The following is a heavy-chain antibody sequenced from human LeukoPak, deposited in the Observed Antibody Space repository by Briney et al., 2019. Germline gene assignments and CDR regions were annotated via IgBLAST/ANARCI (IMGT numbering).Heavy chain of an antibody. J-gene: IGHJ3*01. V-gene: IGHV3-23*01. CDR2: ISGSGRGGDT. D-gene: IGHD5-24*01. CDR1: GFTFSNYA. CDR3: ARPLADEDAFDL. Sequence: GGSLRLSCAASGFTFSNYAMSWVRQTPGKGLEWVSGISGSGRGGDTYYADSVKARFTISRDNARDTLYLQMNSLRAEDTAVYYCARPLADEDAFDLWGQGTMVTVSS.